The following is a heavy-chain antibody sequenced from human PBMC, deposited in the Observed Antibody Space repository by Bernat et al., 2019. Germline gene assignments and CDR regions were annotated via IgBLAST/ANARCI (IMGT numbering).Heavy chain of an antibody. CDR1: GYSFTNYW. V-gene: IGHV5-51*01. Sequence: EVQLVQSGAEVKKPGESLKISCKGSGYSFTNYWIGWVRQMPGKGLEWMGIIYPGDSDTRYSPSFQGQVTISADKSISTAYLQWSSLKASDTAMYYCARRGYCSSTNCYNADWYFDLWGRGTLVTVSS. D-gene: IGHD2-2*02. CDR2: IYPGDSDT. CDR3: ARRGYCSSTNCYNADWYFDL. J-gene: IGHJ2*01.